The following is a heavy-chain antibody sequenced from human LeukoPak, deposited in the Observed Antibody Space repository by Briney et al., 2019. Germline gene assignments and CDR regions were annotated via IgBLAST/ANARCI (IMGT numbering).Heavy chain of an antibody. CDR3: AKRSGGGDFDN. Sequence: QPGGSLRLSCAASGFTFSSYAMAWVRQAPGKGLEWVSLISSSGGSTSYADSVKGRFTISRDNSQSTVDLQMNGLRAEDTAVYYCAKRSGGGDFDNWGQGTLVTASS. V-gene: IGHV3-23*01. CDR2: ISSSGGST. J-gene: IGHJ4*02. CDR1: GFTFSSYA. D-gene: IGHD3-16*01.